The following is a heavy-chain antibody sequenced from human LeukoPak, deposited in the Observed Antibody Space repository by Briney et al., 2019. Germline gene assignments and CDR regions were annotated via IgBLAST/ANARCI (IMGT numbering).Heavy chain of an antibody. Sequence: PSETLSLTCTVSGGSISSGGYCWSWIRQPPGKGLEWIGYIYHSGSTYYNPSLKSRVTISVDRSKNQFSLKLSSVTAADTAVYYCARRIVVEPAVYFDYWGQGTLVTVSS. J-gene: IGHJ4*02. V-gene: IGHV4-30-2*01. CDR3: ARRIVVEPAVYFDY. CDR2: IYHSGST. D-gene: IGHD2-2*01. CDR1: GGSISSGGYC.